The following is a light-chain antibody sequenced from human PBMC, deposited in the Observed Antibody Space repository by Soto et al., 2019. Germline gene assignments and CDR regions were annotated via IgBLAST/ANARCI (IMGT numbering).Light chain of an antibody. J-gene: IGLJ2*01. CDR3: QALGTGIHVV. CDR1: SGHSSYA. CDR2: LDSDGSH. Sequence: QPVLTQSPSASASLGASVKLTCTLSSGHSSYAIAWHQQQPEKGPRYLMNLDSDGSHTKGDAIPDRFSGSSSGAERYLTIPSRQSEDEAGYYCQALGTGIHVVFGGGTKLTVL. V-gene: IGLV4-69*01.